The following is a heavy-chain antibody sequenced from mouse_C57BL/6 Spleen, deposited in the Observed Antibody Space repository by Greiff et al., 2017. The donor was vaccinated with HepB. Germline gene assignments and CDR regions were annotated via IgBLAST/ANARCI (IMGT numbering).Heavy chain of an antibody. D-gene: IGHD1-1*01. CDR3: AIAPVSYGSIPLAMDY. Sequence: VQLLQSGAELVKPGASVKVSCKASGFTFTSYWMHWVKQRPGQGLEWIGRIHPSDSDTNYNQKFKGKATLTVDKSSSTAYMQLSSLTSEDSAVYYCAIAPVSYGSIPLAMDYWGQGTSVTVSS. V-gene: IGHV1-74*01. CDR1: GFTFTSYW. CDR2: IHPSDSDT. J-gene: IGHJ4*01.